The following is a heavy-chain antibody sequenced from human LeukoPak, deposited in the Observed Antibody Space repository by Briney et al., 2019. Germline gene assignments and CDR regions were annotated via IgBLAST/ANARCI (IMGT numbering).Heavy chain of an antibody. V-gene: IGHV1-18*01. CDR3: ARGGIVGDPYYFDY. D-gene: IGHD1-26*01. J-gene: IGHJ4*02. CDR2: ISAFNGNT. CDR1: GYIFNSYA. Sequence: VASVKVSCKASGYIFNSYAITWVRQAPGLGLEWMGWISAFNGNTNYPQKFQGRVTMTTDTSTSTAYMELGSLRSDDTAVYYCARGGIVGDPYYFDYWGQGTLVTVSS.